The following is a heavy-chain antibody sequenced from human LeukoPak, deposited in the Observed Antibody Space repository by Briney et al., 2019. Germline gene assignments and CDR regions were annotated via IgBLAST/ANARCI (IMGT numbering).Heavy chain of an antibody. V-gene: IGHV3-48*01. J-gene: IGHJ6*03. D-gene: IGHD5-12*01. Sequence: GGSLRLSCAASGFTFSSYEMTWVRQAPGKGLEWVSYISSSGSTRYYADSVKGRFTISRDNSKNTLYLQMKSLRAEDTAVYYCAKGGGYEAQYYYYYLDVWGKGTTVTISS. CDR1: GFTFSSYE. CDR3: AKGGGYEAQYYYYYLDV. CDR2: ISSSGSTR.